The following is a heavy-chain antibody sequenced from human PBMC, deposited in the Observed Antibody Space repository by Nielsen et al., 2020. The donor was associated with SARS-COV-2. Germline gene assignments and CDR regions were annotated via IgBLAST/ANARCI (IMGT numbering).Heavy chain of an antibody. CDR1: GGSFSGYY. CDR3: ARSRYDFWSGYYAY. V-gene: IGHV3-53*01. D-gene: IGHD3-3*01. J-gene: IGHJ4*02. Sequence: ETLSLTCAVYGGSFSGYYWSWVRQAPGKGLEWVSVIYSGGSTYYADSVKGRFTISRDNSKNTLYLQMNSLRAEDTAVYYCARSRYDFWSGYYAYWGQGTLVTVSS. CDR2: IYSGGST.